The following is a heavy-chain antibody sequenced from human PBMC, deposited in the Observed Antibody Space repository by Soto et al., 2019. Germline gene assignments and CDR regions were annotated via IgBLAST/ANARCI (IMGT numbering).Heavy chain of an antibody. J-gene: IGHJ4*02. CDR3: ARGPTDYYDNSANYFLDY. CDR2: ISTYNGNT. CDR1: GYTFITYG. Sequence: QVQLVQSGAEVKKPGASVKVSCKASGYTFITYGVSWVRQAPGQGLDWLGWISTYNGNTRYAERLQGRVIMTTDTTTNTAYMELRNLRSDDTAVYYCARGPTDYYDNSANYFLDYWGQGPLVTVSS. D-gene: IGHD3-22*01. V-gene: IGHV1-18*01.